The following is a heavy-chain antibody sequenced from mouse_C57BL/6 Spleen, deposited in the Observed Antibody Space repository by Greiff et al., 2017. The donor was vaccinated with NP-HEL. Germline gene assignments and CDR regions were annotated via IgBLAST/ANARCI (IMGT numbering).Heavy chain of an antibody. V-gene: IGHV1-59*01. Sequence: QVQLQQPGAELVRPGTSVKLSCKASGYTFTSYWMHWVKQSPGQGLEWIGMIDPSDGYTNYNQKFKGKATLTVDTSSSTAYLQLSSLTSEDSAVCDCVAGSSYKGCWGKGTLVTVSA. CDR2: IDPSDGYT. J-gene: IGHJ3*01. CDR3: VAGSSYKGC. CDR1: GYTFTSYW. D-gene: IGHD1-1*01.